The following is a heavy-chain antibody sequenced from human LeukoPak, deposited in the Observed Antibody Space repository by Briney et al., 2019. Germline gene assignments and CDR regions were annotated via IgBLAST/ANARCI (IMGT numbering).Heavy chain of an antibody. V-gene: IGHV3-23*01. CDR2: ISGSGDST. J-gene: IGHJ3*02. D-gene: IGHD3-10*01. CDR1: GFTFSNYG. Sequence: GGSLRLSCAASGFTFSNYGMSWVRQAPGKGLDWVSTISGSGDSTYYADSVKGRFTISRDNSKNTLYLQMNSLRAEDTAVYYCAKVVFPTAQHDAFDIWGQGTMVTVSS. CDR3: AKVVFPTAQHDAFDI.